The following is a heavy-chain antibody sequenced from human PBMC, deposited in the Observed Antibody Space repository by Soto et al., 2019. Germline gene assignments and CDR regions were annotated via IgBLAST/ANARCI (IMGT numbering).Heavy chain of an antibody. V-gene: IGHV4-39*01. CDR3: ARHEPPYDFWSGYYTAYYYYGMDV. CDR2: IYYSGST. J-gene: IGHJ6*02. Sequence: KPSETLSLTCTVSSGSISSSSYYWGWIRQPPGKGLEWIGSIYYSGSTYYNPSLKSRVTISVDTSKNQFSLKLSSVTAADTAVYYCARHEPPYDFWSGYYTAYYYYGMDVWGQGTTVTVSS. D-gene: IGHD3-3*01. CDR1: SGSISSSSYY.